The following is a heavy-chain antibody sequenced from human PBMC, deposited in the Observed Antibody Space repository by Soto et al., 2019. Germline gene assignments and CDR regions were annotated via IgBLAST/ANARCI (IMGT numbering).Heavy chain of an antibody. D-gene: IGHD1-26*01. J-gene: IGHJ6*02. CDR3: AREAIVAGATTGMDV. CDR2: INPGYPAGRST. Sequence: GASVKVSCKAPGYTFTTFFMHWVLQSPLQCLDGMGVINPGYPAGRSTTYAQKFQGRVTMTTDTSTSTVYMELSRLRSDDTAVYYCAREAIVAGATTGMDVWGQGTTVTVSS. CDR1: GYTFTTFF. V-gene: IGHV1-46*01.